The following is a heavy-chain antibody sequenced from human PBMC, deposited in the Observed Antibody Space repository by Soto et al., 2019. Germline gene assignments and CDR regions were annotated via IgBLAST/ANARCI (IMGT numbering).Heavy chain of an antibody. CDR1: GFTFTSSA. D-gene: IGHD4-17*01. Sequence: VASVKVSCKASGFTFTSSAVQWVRQARGQRLEWIGWIVVGSGNTNYAQKFQERVTITRDMSTSTAYMELSSLRSEDTAVYYCAAGEFKDDYGDSPFDYWGQGTLVTVSS. CDR2: IVVGSGNT. V-gene: IGHV1-58*01. CDR3: AAGEFKDDYGDSPFDY. J-gene: IGHJ4*02.